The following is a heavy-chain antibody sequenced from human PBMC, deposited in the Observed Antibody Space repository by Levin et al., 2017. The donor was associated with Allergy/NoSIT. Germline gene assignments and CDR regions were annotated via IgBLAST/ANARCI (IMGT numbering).Heavy chain of an antibody. D-gene: IGHD6-13*01. V-gene: IGHV1-2*06. Sequence: ASVKVSCKASGYTFTGYYMHWVRQAPGQGLEWMGRINPNSGGTNYAQKFQGRVTMTRDTSISTAYMELSRLRSDDTAVYYCARVTYGGSSSWYGYWGQGTLVTVSS. J-gene: IGHJ4*02. CDR2: INPNSGGT. CDR3: ARVTYGGSSSWYGY. CDR1: GYTFTGYY.